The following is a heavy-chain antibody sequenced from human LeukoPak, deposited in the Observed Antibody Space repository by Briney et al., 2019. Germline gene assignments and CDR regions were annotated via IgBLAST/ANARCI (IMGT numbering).Heavy chain of an antibody. CDR1: GGSISSGSYY. J-gene: IGHJ4*02. CDR2: IYTSGST. CDR3: ATELYYDILTGYVDDY. V-gene: IGHV4-61*02. Sequence: PSETLSLTCTVSGGSISSGSYYWSWIRQPAGKGLEWIGRIYTSGSTNYNPSLKSRVPISVDTSKNQFSLKLSSVTAADTAVYYCATELYYDILTGYVDDYWGQGTLVTVSS. D-gene: IGHD3-9*01.